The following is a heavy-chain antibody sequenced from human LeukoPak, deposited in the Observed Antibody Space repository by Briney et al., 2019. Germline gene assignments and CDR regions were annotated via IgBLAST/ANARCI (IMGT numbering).Heavy chain of an antibody. V-gene: IGHV1-69*04. CDR3: ARDLWLGHDTYYYYYGMDV. Sequence: GASVKVSCKASGGTFSSYAISWVRQAPGQGLEWMGRIIPILGIANYAQKFQGRVTITADKSTSTAYMELSSLRAEDTAVYYCARDLWLGHDTYYYYYGMDVWGQGTTVTVSS. CDR1: GGTFSSYA. CDR2: IIPILGIA. J-gene: IGHJ6*02. D-gene: IGHD6-19*01.